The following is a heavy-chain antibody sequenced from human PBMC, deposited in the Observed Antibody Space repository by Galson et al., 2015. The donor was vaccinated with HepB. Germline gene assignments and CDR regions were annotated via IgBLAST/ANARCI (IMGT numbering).Heavy chain of an antibody. CDR2: IKQDGSEK. Sequence: SLRLSCAASGFTFSSYWMSWVRQAPGKGLEWVANIKQDGSEKYYVDSVKGRFTISRGNAKNSLYLQMNSLRAEDTAVYYCAREGHDYGDYVDNYYYYGMDVWGQGTTVTVSS. D-gene: IGHD4-17*01. CDR1: GFTFSSYW. J-gene: IGHJ6*02. V-gene: IGHV3-7*03. CDR3: AREGHDYGDYVDNYYYYGMDV.